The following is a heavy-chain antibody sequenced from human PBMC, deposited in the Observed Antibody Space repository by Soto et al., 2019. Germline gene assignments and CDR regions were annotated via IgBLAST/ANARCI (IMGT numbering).Heavy chain of an antibody. CDR2: IRGCGGRT. D-gene: IGHD2-15*01. Sequence: DVQLLESGGDLVQPGGSLRLSCTASGFTFSNFAMSWVRQAPGKGLEWASGIRGCGGRTFYADTGKGRFTIPRDNSKHALYLQMDSLRAEDTAVYYCAKSLGDVVVVVAATPLWYWGQGTLVTVSS. V-gene: IGHV3-23*01. CDR3: AKSLGDVVVVVAATPLWY. CDR1: GFTFSNFA. J-gene: IGHJ4*02.